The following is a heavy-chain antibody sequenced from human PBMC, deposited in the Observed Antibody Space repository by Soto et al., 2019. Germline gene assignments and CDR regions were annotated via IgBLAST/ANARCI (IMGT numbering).Heavy chain of an antibody. CDR3: ARNYYDSSDRACLAD. V-gene: IGHV1-2*02. CDR2: IHPINGGT. J-gene: IGHJ4*02. Sequence: GRQSPGHGLERMGLIHPINGGTNYATKFQSRVTMTRDTSITTAYMELSRLSSDDAAVYFRARNYYDSSDRACLADWGQGTAVTVSP. D-gene: IGHD3-22*01.